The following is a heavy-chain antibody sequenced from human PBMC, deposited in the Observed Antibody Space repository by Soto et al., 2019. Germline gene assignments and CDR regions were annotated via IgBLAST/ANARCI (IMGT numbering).Heavy chain of an antibody. Sequence: SETLSLTCTVSGGAISGYYWTWVRQPAGKGLEWIGRIYSSGGTKYNPSLKSRVDMSLDMSKNQFSLRLSSVTAADTAVYYCARDSSGRHDYWGQGTLVTVSS. CDR2: IYSSGGT. CDR1: GGAISGYY. CDR3: ARDSSGRHDY. D-gene: IGHD3-22*01. J-gene: IGHJ4*02. V-gene: IGHV4-4*07.